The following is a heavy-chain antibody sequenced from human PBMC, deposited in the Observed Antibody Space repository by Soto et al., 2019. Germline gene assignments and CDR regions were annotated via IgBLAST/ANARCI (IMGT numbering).Heavy chain of an antibody. CDR3: ARVPGYCSGGSCYSFDY. J-gene: IGHJ4*02. V-gene: IGHV1-18*01. CDR1: GYTFTSYG. CDR2: ISAYNGNT. D-gene: IGHD2-15*01. Sequence: QVQLVQSGAEVKKPGASVKVSCKASGYTFTSYGISWVRQAPGQGLEWMGWISAYNGNTNYAQKLHGRVTMTTVTSTSTAYMEVRSLRSDDTAVYYCARVPGYCSGGSCYSFDYWGQGTLVTVSS.